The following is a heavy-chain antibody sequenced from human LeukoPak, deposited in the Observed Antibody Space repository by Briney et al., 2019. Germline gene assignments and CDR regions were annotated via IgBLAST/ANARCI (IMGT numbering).Heavy chain of an antibody. CDR1: GHTLSEVS. CDR3: VTDFRSRFGELLNY. J-gene: IGHJ4*02. V-gene: IGHV1-24*01. CDR2: IDPEGGET. Sequence: ASVKVSCEVSGHTLSEVSMLWVRQAPGKGLEWMGGIDPEGGETTYGEKFQGRVTLTEDTSTNTAYMELSSLRSDDTAVYYCVTDFRSRFGELLNYWGQGTLVTVSS. D-gene: IGHD3-10*01.